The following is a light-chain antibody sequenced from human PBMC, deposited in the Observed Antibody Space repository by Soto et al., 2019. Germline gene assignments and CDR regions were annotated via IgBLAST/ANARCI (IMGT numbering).Light chain of an antibody. J-gene: IGKJ1*01. CDR1: QTISSW. V-gene: IGKV1-5*03. CDR3: QQYNRYWT. Sequence: DIQMTQSPSTLSGSVGDRFAITCRASQTISSWLAWYQQKPGKAPKLLIYKASSLESGVPSRFSGSGSETEFTLTISSLFPDDFATYYCQQYNRYWTFGQGTKVDIK. CDR2: KAS.